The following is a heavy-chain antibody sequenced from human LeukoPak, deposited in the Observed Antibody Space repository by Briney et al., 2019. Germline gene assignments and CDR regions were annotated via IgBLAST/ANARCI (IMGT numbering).Heavy chain of an antibody. D-gene: IGHD1-26*01. V-gene: IGHV5-51*01. J-gene: IGHJ4*02. Sequence: GESLKISCKGSGYSFTNYWIGWVRQTPGKGLEWMGIIYPGDSDTRYSPSFQGQVTILVDKSISTAYLQWSSLKASDTAIYYCARREVGPTLPDYWGQGTLVTVSS. CDR1: GYSFTNYW. CDR2: IYPGDSDT. CDR3: ARREVGPTLPDY.